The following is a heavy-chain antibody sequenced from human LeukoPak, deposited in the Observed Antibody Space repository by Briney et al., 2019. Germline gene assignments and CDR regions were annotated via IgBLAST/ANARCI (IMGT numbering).Heavy chain of an antibody. CDR2: IVSDGSTT. J-gene: IGHJ4*02. CDR3: GRDSRYSIDS. D-gene: IGHD1-14*01. V-gene: IGHV3-74*01. CDR1: GFTFSTYW. Sequence: GGSLRLSCAASGFTFSTYWMHWVRQAPGRGLVWVSRIVSDGSTTTYADSVKGRFTISRDNAKNTLYLQMNSLRAEDTAVYYCGRDSRYSIDSWGQGTLVTVSS.